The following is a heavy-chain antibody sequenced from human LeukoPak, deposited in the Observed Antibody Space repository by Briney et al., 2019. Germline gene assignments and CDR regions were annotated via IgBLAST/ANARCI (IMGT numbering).Heavy chain of an antibody. CDR3: ARADYDILTGPNWFDP. Sequence: GASVKVSCKASGYTFTGYYMHWVRQAPGQGLEWMGRINPNSGGTNYAQKFQGRVTMTRDTSISTAYMELSRLRSDDTAVYYCARADYDILTGPNWFDPWGQGTLVTVSS. V-gene: IGHV1-2*02. D-gene: IGHD3-9*01. CDR1: GYTFTGYY. J-gene: IGHJ5*02. CDR2: INPNSGGT.